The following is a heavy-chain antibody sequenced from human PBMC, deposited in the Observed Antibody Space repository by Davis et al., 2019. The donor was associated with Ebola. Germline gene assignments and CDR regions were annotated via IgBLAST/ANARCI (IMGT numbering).Heavy chain of an antibody. V-gene: IGHV1-46*01. D-gene: IGHD1-1*01. J-gene: IGHJ4*02. CDR2: INPSGGST. Sequence: AASVKVSCKASGYTFTSYYMHWVRQAPGQGLEWMGIINPSGGSTSYAQKFQGRVTMTRDTSTSTAYMELRSLRSDDTARYYCARDVRGITGPSEYWGQGTLVTVSS. CDR1: GYTFTSYY. CDR3: ARDVRGITGPSEY.